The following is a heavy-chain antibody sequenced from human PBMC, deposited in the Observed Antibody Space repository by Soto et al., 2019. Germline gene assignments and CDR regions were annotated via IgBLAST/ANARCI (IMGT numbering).Heavy chain of an antibody. J-gene: IGHJ6*02. Sequence: SETLSLTCLVSGGAISSGSHYWNWIRQTPGRGPEWMGYIYYNGNTNYNPSIKSRLTISVDTSKNQFSLKLTSVTAADTAVYYCARYSGSGYARIMDVWGQGTTVTVSS. CDR1: GGAISSGSHY. CDR2: IYYNGNT. D-gene: IGHD5-12*01. V-gene: IGHV4-61*01. CDR3: ARYSGSGYARIMDV.